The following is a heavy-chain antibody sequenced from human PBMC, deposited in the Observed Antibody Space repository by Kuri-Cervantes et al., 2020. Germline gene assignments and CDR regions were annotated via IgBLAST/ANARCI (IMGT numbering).Heavy chain of an antibody. CDR3: ARTDGDYVPFDI. CDR2: ISYDGSNK. J-gene: IGHJ3*02. V-gene: IGHV3-30*03. CDR1: GFTFSSYA. Sequence: GGFLRPSLAASGFTFSSYAMSWVRQAPGKGLEWVAVISYDGSNKYYADSVKGRFTISRDNSKNSLYLQMNSLRAEDTAVYYCARTDGDYVPFDIWGQGTMVTVSS. D-gene: IGHD4-17*01.